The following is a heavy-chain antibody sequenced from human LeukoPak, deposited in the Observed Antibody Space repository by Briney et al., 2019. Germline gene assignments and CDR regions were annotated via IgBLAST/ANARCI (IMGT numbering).Heavy chain of an antibody. D-gene: IGHD1-26*01. J-gene: IGHJ4*02. CDR1: GGSISSYY. Sequence: SETLSLTCTVSGGSISSYYWSWIRQPPGKGLEWIANICSSGSTNYNPSLKSRVTISIDTSKNQFSLNLSSVTTANTAIYYCARDIRIVGATLYFDYWGQGTLVTVSS. CDR2: ICSSGST. V-gene: IGHV4-59*01. CDR3: ARDIRIVGATLYFDY.